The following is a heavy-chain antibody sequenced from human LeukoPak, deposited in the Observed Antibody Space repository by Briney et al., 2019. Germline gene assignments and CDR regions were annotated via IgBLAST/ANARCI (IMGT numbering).Heavy chain of an antibody. CDR2: IKQDESEK. D-gene: IGHD3-3*01. Sequence: GGSLRLSCAASGFTFSSYWMSWVRQAPGKGLEWVANIKQDESEKYYVDSVKGRFTISRDNAKNSVYLEMNSLRADDTAVYYCARSARLMKGVVEVTTLDDWGQGTLVTVSS. V-gene: IGHV3-7*01. J-gene: IGHJ4*02. CDR3: ARSARLMKGVVEVTTLDD. CDR1: GFTFSSYW.